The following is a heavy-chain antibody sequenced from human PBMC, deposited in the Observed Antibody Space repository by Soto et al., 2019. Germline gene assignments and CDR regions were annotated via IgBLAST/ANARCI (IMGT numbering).Heavy chain of an antibody. Sequence: EVQLVESGGGLVKPGGSLRLSCAASGFTFSSYSMNWVRQAPGKGLEWVSSISTSSSYIYYGDSVKGRFTVSRDNAKNSLYLQINSLRDEDTAVYYCARGSIVATSLTPFDYWGQGTLVTVSS. V-gene: IGHV3-21*01. D-gene: IGHD5-12*01. CDR1: GFTFSSYS. CDR3: ARGSIVATSLTPFDY. J-gene: IGHJ4*02. CDR2: ISTSSSYI.